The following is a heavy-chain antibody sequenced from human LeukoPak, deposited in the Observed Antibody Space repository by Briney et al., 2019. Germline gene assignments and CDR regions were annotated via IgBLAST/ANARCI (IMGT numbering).Heavy chain of an antibody. V-gene: IGHV3-7*01. J-gene: IGHJ4*02. D-gene: IGHD3-9*01. Sequence: GGSLRLSCAAFGFTLSDSWMSWVRQAPGEGPEWVANIKEDESEKHYVDSVKGRFTTSRDNAKNSLSLELNSLRVEDTAVYYCARGHYNVLAASYKWTPDYWGQGTLVTVSS. CDR3: ARGHYNVLAASYKWTPDY. CDR1: GFTLSDSW. CDR2: IKEDESEK.